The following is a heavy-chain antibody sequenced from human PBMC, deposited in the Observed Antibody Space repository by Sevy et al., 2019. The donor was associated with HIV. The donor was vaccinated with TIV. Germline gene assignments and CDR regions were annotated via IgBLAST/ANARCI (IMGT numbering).Heavy chain of an antibody. V-gene: IGHV3-11*04. CDR2: ISGSGSTI. CDR1: GFTFSNYY. CDR3: ARDLWFGGFWGSWFDP. J-gene: IGHJ5*02. D-gene: IGHD3-10*01. Sequence: GGSLRLSCAASGFTFSNYYMSWIRQAPGKGLEWVSYISGSGSTIYYADSVKGRFTISRDNARTSQFLQMDSLRAEDAALYYCARDLWFGGFWGSWFDPWGQGSLVTVSS.